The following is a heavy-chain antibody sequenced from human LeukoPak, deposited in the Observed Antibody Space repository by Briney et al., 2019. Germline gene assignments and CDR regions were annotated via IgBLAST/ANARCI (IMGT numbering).Heavy chain of an antibody. CDR2: IYYSGST. CDR1: GGSISSYY. CDR3: ARLCIAARLRYFDY. V-gene: IGHV4-59*08. J-gene: IGHJ4*02. Sequence: SETLSLTCTVSGGSISSYYWSWIRQPPGKGLEWLGYIYYSGSTNYNPSLKSRVTISVDTSKNQFSLKLSSVTAADTAVYYCARLCIAARLRYFDYWGQGTLVTVSS. D-gene: IGHD6-6*01.